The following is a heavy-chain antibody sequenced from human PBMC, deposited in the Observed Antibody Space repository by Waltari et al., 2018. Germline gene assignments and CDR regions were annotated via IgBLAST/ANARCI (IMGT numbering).Heavy chain of an antibody. Sequence: QVQLQESGPGLVKPSETLSLTCTVSGGSISSYYWSWIRQPPGKGLEWIGYIYYSGSTNYNPSRKSRVTISVDTSKNQFSLKLSSVTAADTAVYYCARDNRDGYNYYHGFDPWGQGTLVTVSS. J-gene: IGHJ5*02. CDR1: GGSISSYY. CDR2: IYYSGST. V-gene: IGHV4-59*01. D-gene: IGHD5-12*01. CDR3: ARDNRDGYNYYHGFDP.